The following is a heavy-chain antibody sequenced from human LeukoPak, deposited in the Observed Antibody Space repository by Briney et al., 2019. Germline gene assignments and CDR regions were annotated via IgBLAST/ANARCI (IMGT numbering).Heavy chain of an antibody. Sequence: SSVKLSCNAAGGTFSSYAVGWVRQATGQGLEWMGRIIPILGIANYAQKFQGRVTITADKSTCTAYMELSSLRSEDTAVYYCARDVWGDDDGDSFDYWGQGTLVTVSS. CDR2: IIPILGIA. CDR1: GGTFSSYA. D-gene: IGHD4-17*01. CDR3: ARDVWGDDDGDSFDY. J-gene: IGHJ4*02. V-gene: IGHV1-69*04.